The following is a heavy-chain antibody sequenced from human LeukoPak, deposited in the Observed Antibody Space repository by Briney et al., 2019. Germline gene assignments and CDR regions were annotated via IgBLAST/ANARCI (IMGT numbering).Heavy chain of an antibody. CDR2: FDPEDGET. CDR3: AIRDIVVVPAAIDSQYYYIDV. D-gene: IGHD2-2*01. CDR1: GYTLTELS. Sequence: WASVKVSCKVSGYTLTELSMHWVRQAPGKGLEWMGGFDPEDGETIYAQKFQGRVTMTEDTSTDTAYMELSSLRSEDTAVYYCAIRDIVVVPAAIDSQYYYIDVWGKGTTVTVSS. J-gene: IGHJ6*03. V-gene: IGHV1-24*01.